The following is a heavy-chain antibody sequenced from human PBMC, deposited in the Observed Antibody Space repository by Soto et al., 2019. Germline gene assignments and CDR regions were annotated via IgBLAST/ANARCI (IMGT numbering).Heavy chain of an antibody. Sequence: QVQLVQSGAEVKKPGASVKVSCKASGYTFTSYAMHWVRQAPGQRLEWMGWSNAGNGDTKYSQKFQGRVTISRDTSASTAYMELSSLRSEDTAVYYCARDPYYDFWSGSNWFDPWGQGTLVTVSS. CDR1: GYTFTSYA. D-gene: IGHD3-3*01. J-gene: IGHJ5*02. CDR3: ARDPYYDFWSGSNWFDP. V-gene: IGHV1-3*01. CDR2: SNAGNGDT.